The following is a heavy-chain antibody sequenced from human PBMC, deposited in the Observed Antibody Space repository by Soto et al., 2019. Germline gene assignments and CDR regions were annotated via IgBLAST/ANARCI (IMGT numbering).Heavy chain of an antibody. CDR2: INYSGRT. Sequence: QVQLKESAPGLVKPSETLSLTCTVSGGSISSYYWSWIRQPPGKGLEWIGYINYSGRTNYNPSHKRQVTISVVTSKNQFSLELSSVTAVDTAVYYCARTDSGTYGDHFYYWGQGTLVTVSS. CDR3: ARTDSGTYGDHFYY. J-gene: IGHJ4*02. V-gene: IGHV4-59*01. D-gene: IGHD1-26*01. CDR1: GGSISSYY.